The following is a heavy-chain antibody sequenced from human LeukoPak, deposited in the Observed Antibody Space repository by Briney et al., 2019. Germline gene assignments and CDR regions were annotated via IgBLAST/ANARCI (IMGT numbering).Heavy chain of an antibody. CDR3: ARETIAARPEWFDP. J-gene: IGHJ5*02. Sequence: ASVKVFCKASGGTFGSYSITWVGQAPGQGLEWMGRIIPILGIANYARKFQGRVTITADKSTSTAYMELSSLRSEDTAVYYCARETIAARPEWFDPWGQGTLVTVPS. D-gene: IGHD6-6*01. CDR1: GGTFGSYS. V-gene: IGHV1-69*04. CDR2: IIPILGIA.